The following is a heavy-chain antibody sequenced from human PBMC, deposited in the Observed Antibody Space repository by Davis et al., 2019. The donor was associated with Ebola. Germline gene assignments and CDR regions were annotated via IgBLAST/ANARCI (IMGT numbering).Heavy chain of an antibody. CDR1: GYSFTSYW. D-gene: IGHD2-2*01. Sequence: KVSCKGSGYSFTSYWIGWVRQMPGKGLEWMGIIYPGDSGTRYSPSFQGQVTISADKSISTAYLQWSSLKASDTAMYYCARQLRAYCSSTSCLGGWFDPWGQGTLVTVSS. J-gene: IGHJ5*02. CDR3: ARQLRAYCSSTSCLGGWFDP. CDR2: IYPGDSGT. V-gene: IGHV5-51*01.